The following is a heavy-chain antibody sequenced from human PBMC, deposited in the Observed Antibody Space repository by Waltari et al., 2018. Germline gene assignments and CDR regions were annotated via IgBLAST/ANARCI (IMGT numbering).Heavy chain of an antibody. V-gene: IGHV1-69*06. CDR2: IIPIFGTA. CDR1: GGTFSSYA. Sequence: QVQLVQSGAEVKRPGASLRVSCKASGGTFSSYAISWVRQAPGQGLEWMGRIIPIFGTANYAQKFQGRVTITADKSTSTAYMELSSLRSEDTAVYYCATGCSGGSCYYFDYWGQGTLVTVSS. D-gene: IGHD2-15*01. CDR3: ATGCSGGSCYYFDY. J-gene: IGHJ4*02.